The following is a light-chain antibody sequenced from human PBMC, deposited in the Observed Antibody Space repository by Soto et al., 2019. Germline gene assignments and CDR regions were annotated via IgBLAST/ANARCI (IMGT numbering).Light chain of an antibody. V-gene: IGLV4-69*01. Sequence: QLVLTQSPSASASLGASVKLTCTLSSGHSSYAIAWHQQRPEKGPRYLMKLNSDGSHSKGDGIPDRFSGSSSGAERYLTISSIHSKDEAYYYCQTWGTGIQVFGGGTKLTVL. CDR2: LNSDGSH. J-gene: IGLJ2*01. CDR1: SGHSSYA. CDR3: QTWGTGIQV.